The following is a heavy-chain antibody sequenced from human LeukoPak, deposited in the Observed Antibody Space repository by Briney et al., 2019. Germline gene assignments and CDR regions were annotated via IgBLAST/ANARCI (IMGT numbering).Heavy chain of an antibody. CDR2: IYYSGST. Sequence: SETLSLTCTVSGGSISSYYWSWIRQPPGKGLEWIGYIYYSGSTNYNPSLKSRVTTSVDTSKNQFSLKLSSVTAADTAVYYCASSSLEMATSTVPFDYWGQGTLVTASS. D-gene: IGHD5-24*01. J-gene: IGHJ4*02. CDR3: ASSSLEMATSTVPFDY. V-gene: IGHV4-59*01. CDR1: GGSISSYY.